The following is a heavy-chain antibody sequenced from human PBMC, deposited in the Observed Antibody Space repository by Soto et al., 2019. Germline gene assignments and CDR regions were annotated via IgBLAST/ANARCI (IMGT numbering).Heavy chain of an antibody. CDR3: ARGGWEFDP. D-gene: IGHD1-26*01. CDR2: ISAYNGNT. J-gene: IGHJ5*02. V-gene: IGHV1-18*01. Sequence: QVQLVQSGAEVKKPGASVKVSCKASGYTFTSYGISWVRQAPGQGLEWRGWISAYNGNTNYAQKPQXXXTXXTDTTTSTAYMDQRSLRSDDTDVYYCARGGWEFDPWGQGTLVTVSS. CDR1: GYTFTSYG.